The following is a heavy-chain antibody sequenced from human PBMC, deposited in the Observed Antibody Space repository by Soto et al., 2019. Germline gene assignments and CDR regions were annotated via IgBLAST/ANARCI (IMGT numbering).Heavy chain of an antibody. CDR2: ISYDGCNK. J-gene: IGHJ4*02. CDR1: GFTFSSYG. CDR3: AKDLFGVVAAGIDY. V-gene: IGHV3-30*18. D-gene: IGHD2-15*01. Sequence: QVQLVESGGGVVQPGRSLRLSCAASGFTFSSYGMHWVRQAPGKGLEWVAVISYDGCNKYYADSVKGRFTISRDNSKNTLYLQMNSLRAEDTAVYYCAKDLFGVVAAGIDYWGQGTLVTVSS.